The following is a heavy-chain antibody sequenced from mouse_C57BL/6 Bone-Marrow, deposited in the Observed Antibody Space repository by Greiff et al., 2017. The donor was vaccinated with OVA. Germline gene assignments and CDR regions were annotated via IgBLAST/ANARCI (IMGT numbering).Heavy chain of an antibody. CDR1: GYTFTDYY. Sequence: EVQLQQSGPVLVKPGASVKMSCKASGYTFTDYYMNWVKQSHGKSLEWIGVINPYNGGTSYNQKFKGKATLTVDKSSSTAYMELNSLTSEDSAVYYCARPRWLLKYYFDYWGQGTTLTVSS. V-gene: IGHV1-19*01. CDR3: ARPRWLLKYYFDY. D-gene: IGHD2-3*01. J-gene: IGHJ2*01. CDR2: INPYNGGT.